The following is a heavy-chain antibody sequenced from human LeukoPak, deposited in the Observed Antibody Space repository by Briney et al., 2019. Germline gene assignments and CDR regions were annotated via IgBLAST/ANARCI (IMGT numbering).Heavy chain of an antibody. D-gene: IGHD3-10*01. Sequence: GGSLRLSCAASGFTFSNYGMHWVRQAPGKGLERVAVISYDGSSKYYADSVKGRFTISRDNSKNTLYLQMNSLRAEDTAVYYCAKDYGAYYYVMDVWGRGTTVTVSS. CDR2: ISYDGSSK. V-gene: IGHV3-30*18. J-gene: IGHJ6*02. CDR1: GFTFSNYG. CDR3: AKDYGAYYYVMDV.